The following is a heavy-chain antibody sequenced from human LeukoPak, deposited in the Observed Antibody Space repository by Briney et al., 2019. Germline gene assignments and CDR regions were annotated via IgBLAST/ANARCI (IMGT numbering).Heavy chain of an antibody. CDR2: IYSGGAT. D-gene: IGHD5-24*01. V-gene: IGHV3-53*01. CDR1: GXTVNSNY. CDR3: VSQKWLYAFDI. Sequence: GGSLRLSCVASGXTVNSNYMSWVRQAPGKGLEWVSAIYSGGATYYADSVKGRFTVSRDDSKSTLYLQMYRLRVEDTAMYYCVSQKWLYAFDIWGQGTMVTVSS. J-gene: IGHJ3*02.